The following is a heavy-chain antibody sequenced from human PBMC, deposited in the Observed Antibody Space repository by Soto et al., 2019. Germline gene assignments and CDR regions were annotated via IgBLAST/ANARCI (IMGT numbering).Heavy chain of an antibody. D-gene: IGHD2-15*01. Sequence: ESGPTLVNPTQTLTLTCTFSGFSLSTSGVGVGWIRQPPGKALEWLALIYWDDDKRYSPSLKSRLTITKDTSKNQVVLTMTNMDPVDTATYYCAHSWNVDNCSGGSCPTWSWFDPWGQGTLVTVSS. CDR3: AHSWNVDNCSGGSCPTWSWFDP. V-gene: IGHV2-5*02. J-gene: IGHJ5*02. CDR2: IYWDDDK. CDR1: GFSLSTSGVG.